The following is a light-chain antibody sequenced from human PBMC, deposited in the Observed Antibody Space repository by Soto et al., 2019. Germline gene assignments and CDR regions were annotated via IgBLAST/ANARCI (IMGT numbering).Light chain of an antibody. V-gene: IGKV3-20*01. CDR3: QQYGSSPPLT. J-gene: IGKJ4*01. Sequence: EIVLTQSPGTLSLSPGGRATLSCRASRSVSSSFLAWYQQKPGQAPRLLIYGASSRATGIPDRFSGSGSGTDFTLTISRLEPEDCAVYYCQQYGSSPPLTFGGGTKGEIK. CDR1: RSVSSSF. CDR2: GAS.